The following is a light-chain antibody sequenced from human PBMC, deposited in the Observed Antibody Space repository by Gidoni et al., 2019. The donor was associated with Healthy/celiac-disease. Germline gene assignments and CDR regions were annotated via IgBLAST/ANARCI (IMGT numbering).Light chain of an antibody. J-gene: IGKJ1*01. CDR3: QQYGSSPPWT. CDR1: QSVSSSY. CDR2: GAS. V-gene: IGKV3-20*01. Sequence: DIVLTQSPGTLSLSPGERATLSCRARQSVSSSYLTWYQETPGQAPRLLIYGASSRATGIRDRFSGSGSGTDFTLTISRLEPEDFAVYYCQQYGSSPPWTFGQGTKVEIK.